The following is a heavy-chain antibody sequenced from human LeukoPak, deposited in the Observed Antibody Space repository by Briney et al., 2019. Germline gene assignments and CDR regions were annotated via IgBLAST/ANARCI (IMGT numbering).Heavy chain of an antibody. CDR2: ISGSGSTI. CDR3: ARIYSSSWYYFDY. V-gene: IGHV3-11*01. D-gene: IGHD6-13*01. CDR1: GFTFSDYY. J-gene: IGHJ4*02. Sequence: PGGSLRLSCAASGFTFSDYYMSWIRQAPGKGLEWVSYISGSGSTISYADSVEGRLTISRDNAKNSLYLQMNTLRAEDTAVYYCARIYSSSWYYFDYWGQGTLVTVSS.